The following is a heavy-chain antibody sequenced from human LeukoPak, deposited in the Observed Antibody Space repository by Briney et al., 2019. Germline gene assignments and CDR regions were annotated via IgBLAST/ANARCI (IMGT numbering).Heavy chain of an antibody. CDR1: GFTFSNYW. CDR2: IRPDGSVI. D-gene: IGHD3-9*01. V-gene: IGHV3-7*01. J-gene: IGHJ5*02. CDR3: ARAQSMTGYYDNNWFDP. Sequence: GGSLRLSCAASGFTFSNYWMTWVRRAPGKGLEWVANIRPDGSVIHYVDSVKGRFTISRDSAKNTLYLQMNSLRAEDTAVYYCARAQSMTGYYDNNWFDPWGQGTLVTVSS.